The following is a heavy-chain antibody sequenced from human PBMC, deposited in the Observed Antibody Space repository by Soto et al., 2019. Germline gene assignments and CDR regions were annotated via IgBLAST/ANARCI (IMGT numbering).Heavy chain of an antibody. D-gene: IGHD5-12*01. CDR1: GYSISSGYY. CDR3: AREVEMATIPNWFDP. J-gene: IGHJ5*02. CDR2: IYHSGST. Sequence: SETLSLTCAVSGYSISSGYYWGWIRQPPGKGLEWIGSIYHSGSTYYNPSLKSRVTISVDTSKNQFSLKLSSVTAADTAVYYCAREVEMATIPNWFDPWGQGTLVTVSS. V-gene: IGHV4-38-2*02.